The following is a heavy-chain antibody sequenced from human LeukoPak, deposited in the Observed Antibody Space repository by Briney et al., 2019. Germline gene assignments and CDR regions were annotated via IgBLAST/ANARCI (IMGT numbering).Heavy chain of an antibody. J-gene: IGHJ4*02. D-gene: IGHD3-22*01. CDR2: ISAYNGNT. Sequence: ASVKVSCKASGYTFTSYGISWVRQAPGQGLEWMGWISAYNGNTNYAQKLQGRVTMTTDTSTSTAYMELRSLRSDDTAVYYCARGGAITMIVANPGDYWGQGTLVTVSS. V-gene: IGHV1-18*01. CDR3: ARGGAITMIVANPGDY. CDR1: GYTFTSYG.